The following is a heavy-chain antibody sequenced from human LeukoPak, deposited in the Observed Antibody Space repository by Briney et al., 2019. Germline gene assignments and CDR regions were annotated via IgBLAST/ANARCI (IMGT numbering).Heavy chain of an antibody. CDR3: ARERSWRDAFDI. Sequence: ASVNVSCKASGGTFSSYAISWVRQAPGQGLEWTGGIIPIFGTANYAQKFQGRVTITADESTSTAYMELSSLRSEDTAVYYCARERSWRDAFDIWGQGTMVTVSS. CDR1: GGTFSSYA. V-gene: IGHV1-69*13. J-gene: IGHJ3*02. CDR2: IIPIFGTA.